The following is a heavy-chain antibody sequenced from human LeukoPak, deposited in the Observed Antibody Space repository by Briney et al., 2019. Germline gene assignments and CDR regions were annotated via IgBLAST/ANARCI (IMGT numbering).Heavy chain of an antibody. CDR3: AKGRSPAGGVIVSLGY. CDR2: ISWNSGSI. Sequence: QPGGSLRLSCAASGFTFNNYAMHWVRQAPGKGLEWVSGISWNSGSIGYADSVKGRFTISRDNAKNSLYLQMNSLRAEDTALYYCAKGRSPAGGVIVSLGYWGQGTLVTVSS. D-gene: IGHD3-16*01. J-gene: IGHJ4*02. V-gene: IGHV3-9*01. CDR1: GFTFNNYA.